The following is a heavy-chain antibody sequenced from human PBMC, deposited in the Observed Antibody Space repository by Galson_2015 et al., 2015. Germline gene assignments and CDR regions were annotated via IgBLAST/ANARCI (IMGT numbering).Heavy chain of an antibody. CDR2: INPSGGST. Sequence: SVKVSCKASGYTFTSYYMHWVRQAPGQGLEWMGIINPSGGSTSYAQKFQDRVTMTRDTSTSTVYMELSSLRSEDTAVYYCARDQLELGFLEWLSPNWFDPWGQGTLVTVSS. CDR3: ARDQLELGFLEWLSPNWFDP. CDR1: GYTFTSYY. J-gene: IGHJ5*02. V-gene: IGHV1-46*01. D-gene: IGHD3-3*01.